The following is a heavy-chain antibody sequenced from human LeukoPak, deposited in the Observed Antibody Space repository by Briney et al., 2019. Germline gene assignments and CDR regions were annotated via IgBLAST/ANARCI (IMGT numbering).Heavy chain of an antibody. CDR1: GFTFSSYV. Sequence: GGSLRLSCAASGFTFSSYVMSWVRQAPGKGLEWVSALTSSGDTTYYGDSVKGRFTISRDNSKNTLYLQMNSLRAEDTAVYYCAKTGYYYDSSGYYSYFDYWGQGTLVTVSS. D-gene: IGHD3-22*01. CDR2: LTSSGDTT. J-gene: IGHJ4*02. CDR3: AKTGYYYDSSGYYSYFDY. V-gene: IGHV3-23*01.